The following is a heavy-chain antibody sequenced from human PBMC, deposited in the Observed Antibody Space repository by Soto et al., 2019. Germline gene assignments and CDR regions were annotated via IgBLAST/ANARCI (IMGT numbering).Heavy chain of an antibody. CDR3: VRGGSNYAS. D-gene: IGHD4-4*01. CDR2: IKPDESEK. J-gene: IGHJ5*02. CDR1: GFTFSHSW. V-gene: IGHV3-7*01. Sequence: GVSLRLSCTASGFTFSHSWMTWVRQAPGKGLEWVARIKPDESEKKYADSVKGRFSISRDNAKNSMYLQMDSLRGEDTAVYYCVRGGSNYASWGQGTLVTVSS.